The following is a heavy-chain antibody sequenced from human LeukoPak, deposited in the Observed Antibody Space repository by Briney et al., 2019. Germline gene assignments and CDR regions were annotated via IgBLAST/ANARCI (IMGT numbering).Heavy chain of an antibody. CDR3: ATEGGIAVAGHFHY. CDR1: GYTFTSYD. D-gene: IGHD6-19*01. J-gene: IGHJ4*02. V-gene: IGHV1-8*01. Sequence: GASVKVSCKASGYTFTSYDINWVRQATGQGLEWMGWMNPNSGNTGYAQKFQGRVTMTEDTSTDTAYMELSSLRYEDTAVYYCATEGGIAVAGHFHYWGQGTLVTVSS. CDR2: MNPNSGNT.